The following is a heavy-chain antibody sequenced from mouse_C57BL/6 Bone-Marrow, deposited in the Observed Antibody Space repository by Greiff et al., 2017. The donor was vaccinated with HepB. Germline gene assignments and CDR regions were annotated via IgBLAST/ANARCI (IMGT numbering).Heavy chain of an antibody. CDR1: GYAFRSYW. CDR3: ARSEAPYYVDY. CDR2: IYPGDGDT. Sequence: VQLQQSGAELVKPGASVKISCKASGYAFRSYWMNWVKQRPGKGLEWIGQIYPGDGDTNYNGKFKGKATLTADKSSSTAYMQLSSLTSEDSAVYFCARSEAPYYVDYWGQGTTLTVSS. J-gene: IGHJ2*01. V-gene: IGHV1-80*01.